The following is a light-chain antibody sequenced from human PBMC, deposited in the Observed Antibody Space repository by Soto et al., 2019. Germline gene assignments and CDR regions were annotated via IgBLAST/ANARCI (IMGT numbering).Light chain of an antibody. CDR1: SSVVGSYNR. CDR3: NSYTGSSTYV. CDR2: EVS. V-gene: IGLV2-18*02. Sequence: QSALTQPPSVSGSPGQSVAISCTGTSSVVGSYNRVSWYQQPPGAAPKLMIYEVSNRPSGVPDRFSGSKSGNTASLTISGLQAEDEADYYCNSYTGSSTYVFGTGTKV. J-gene: IGLJ1*01.